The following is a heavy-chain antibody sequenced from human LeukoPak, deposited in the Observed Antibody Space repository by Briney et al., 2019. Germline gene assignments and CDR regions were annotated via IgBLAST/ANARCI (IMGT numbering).Heavy chain of an antibody. CDR3: ARGLRDEERHYGYYYMDV. V-gene: IGHV4-4*09. CDR2: FYTSANT. Sequence: SETLSLTCAVSGDSVSGYYGSWIRQPPGKGLEWIGYFYTSANTNYNPSLKSRVTMSVDTSKNQFSLKLSSVTAADTAVYYCARGLRDEERHYGYYYMDVWGKGTTVTVSS. D-gene: IGHD3-22*01. J-gene: IGHJ6*03. CDR1: GDSVSGYY.